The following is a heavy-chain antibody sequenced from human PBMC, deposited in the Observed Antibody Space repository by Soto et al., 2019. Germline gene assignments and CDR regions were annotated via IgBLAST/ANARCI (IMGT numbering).Heavy chain of an antibody. D-gene: IGHD2-2*01. J-gene: IGHJ6*02. CDR1: GGTFTSYA. V-gene: IGHV1-69*13. CDR2: IIPIFGTA. Sequence: SVKVSCKASGGTFTSYAISWVRQAPGQGLEWMGGIIPIFGTANYAQKFQGRVTITADESTSTAYMELSSLRSEDTAVYYCARGSSIVVVPAAIMYYYGMDVWGQGTTVTVSS. CDR3: ARGSSIVVVPAAIMYYYGMDV.